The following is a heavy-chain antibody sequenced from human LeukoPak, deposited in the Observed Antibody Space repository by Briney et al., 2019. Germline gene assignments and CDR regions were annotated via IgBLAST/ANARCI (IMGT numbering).Heavy chain of an antibody. J-gene: IGHJ4*02. CDR1: GGTLSSYA. CDR3: ASSGYCSSTSCRTFDY. Sequence: ASVKVSCKASGGTLSSYAISWVRQAPGQGLEWMGGIIPIFGTANYAQKFQGRVTITADKSTSTAYMELSSLRSEDTAVYYCASSGYCSSTSCRTFDYWGQGTLVTVSS. CDR2: IIPIFGTA. D-gene: IGHD2-2*01. V-gene: IGHV1-69*06.